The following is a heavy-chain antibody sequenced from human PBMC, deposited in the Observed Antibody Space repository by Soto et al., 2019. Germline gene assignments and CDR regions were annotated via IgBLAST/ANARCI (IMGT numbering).Heavy chain of an antibody. J-gene: IGHJ4*02. D-gene: IGHD5-18*01. CDR2: IYYSGST. V-gene: IGHV4-39*01. Sequence: SETLSLTCTVSGDSTSSSTYHWGWIRQPPGKGLEWIGSIYYSGSTYYNPSLKSRVTISVDMSKNQFSLNLSSVTAADTAVYYSARHGGDSYGWVSSWGQGTLVTVSS. CDR3: ARHGGDSYGWVSS. CDR1: GDSTSSSTYH.